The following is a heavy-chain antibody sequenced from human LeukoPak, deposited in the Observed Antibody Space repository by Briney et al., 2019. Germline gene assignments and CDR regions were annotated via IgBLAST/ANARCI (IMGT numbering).Heavy chain of an antibody. J-gene: IGHJ4*02. CDR3: ARESDSSGWYDY. V-gene: IGHV3-43*02. CDR2: INGDGGST. CDR1: GFNFDDYA. Sequence: GGSLRLSCAAPGFNFDDYALHWVRQAPGKGLEWVSLINGDGGSTFYADSVKGRFTISRDNSKNSLYLQMSSLRSEDTALYYCARESDSSGWYDYWGQGTLVTVPS. D-gene: IGHD6-19*01.